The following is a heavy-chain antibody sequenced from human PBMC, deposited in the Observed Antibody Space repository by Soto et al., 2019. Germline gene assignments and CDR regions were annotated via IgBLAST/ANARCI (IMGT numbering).Heavy chain of an antibody. CDR3: ARMGIERKQLVLDY. D-gene: IGHD6-6*01. J-gene: IGHJ4*02. CDR2: ISWNSGSI. CDR1: GFTFDDYA. V-gene: IGHV3-9*03. Sequence: GGSLRLSCAASGFTFDDYAMHWVRQAPGKGLEWVSGISWNSGSIGYANSVKGRFTISRDNSKNTLYLQMGSLRAEDMAMYYCARMGIERKQLVLDYWGQGTLVTVSS.